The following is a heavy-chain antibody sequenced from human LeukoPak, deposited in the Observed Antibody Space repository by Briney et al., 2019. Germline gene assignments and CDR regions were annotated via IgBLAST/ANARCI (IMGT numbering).Heavy chain of an antibody. D-gene: IGHD4-17*01. CDR1: GGSFSSYY. Sequence: SETLSLTCAVSGGSFSSYYWSWIRQPPGKGLEWIGYVYYTGSANYNPSLKTRVTVLIDTSKNQFSLKLSSVTAADTALYYCARVMTTVTPWGQGTLVTVSS. CDR2: VYYTGSA. CDR3: ARVMTTVTP. J-gene: IGHJ5*02. V-gene: IGHV4-59*12.